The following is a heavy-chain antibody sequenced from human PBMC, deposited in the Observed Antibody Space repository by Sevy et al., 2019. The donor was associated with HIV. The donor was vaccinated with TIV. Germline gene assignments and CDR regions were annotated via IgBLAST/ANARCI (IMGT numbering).Heavy chain of an antibody. J-gene: IGHJ6*02. Sequence: ASVKVSCKASGYTFTSYGISWVRQAPGQGLEWMGWISAYNGNTNYAQKLQGRVTMTTDTSTSTAYMELRSLRSDDTAVYYCARDVQNRTPYCYYGMDVWGQGTTVTVSS. V-gene: IGHV1-18*01. CDR1: GYTFTSYG. CDR3: ARDVQNRTPYCYYGMDV. D-gene: IGHD2-21*01. CDR2: ISAYNGNT.